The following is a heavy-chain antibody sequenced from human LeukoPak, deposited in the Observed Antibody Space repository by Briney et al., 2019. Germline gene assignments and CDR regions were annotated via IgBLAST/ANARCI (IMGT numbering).Heavy chain of an antibody. V-gene: IGHV4-31*03. CDR1: GGSISSGGYY. D-gene: IGHD4-17*01. J-gene: IGHJ6*02. Sequence: SETLSLTCTVSGGSISSGGYYWSSIRQHPGKCLEWIGYIYYSGSTYYNPSLKSRVTISVDTSKNQFSLKLSSVTAADTAVYYCARDPYGGDYPGYYYYYGMDVWGQGTTVTVSS. CDR3: ARDPYGGDYPGYYYYYGMDV. CDR2: IYYSGST.